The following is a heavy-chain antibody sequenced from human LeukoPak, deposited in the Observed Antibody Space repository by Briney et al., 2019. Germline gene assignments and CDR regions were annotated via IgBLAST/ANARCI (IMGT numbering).Heavy chain of an antibody. CDR3: AREQAVVVPAATNYDDY. V-gene: IGHV1-2*02. CDR1: GYTLTGYY. CDR2: INPNSGGT. Sequence: ASVKVSCKASGYTLTGYYMHWVRQAPGQGLEWMGWINPNSGGTNYAQKFQGRVTMTRDTSISTAYMELSRLRSDDTAVYYCAREQAVVVPAATNYDDYRGQGTLVTVSS. D-gene: IGHD2-2*01. J-gene: IGHJ4*02.